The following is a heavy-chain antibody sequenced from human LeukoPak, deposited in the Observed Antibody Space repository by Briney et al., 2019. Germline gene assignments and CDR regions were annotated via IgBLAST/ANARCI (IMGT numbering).Heavy chain of an antibody. CDR1: GVSISSGGYY. Sequence: SETLSLTCTVSGVSISSGGYYWSWIRQHPGKGLEWIGYIYYSGSTYYNPSLKSRVTISVDTSKNQFSLKLSSVTAADTAVYYCARARYSSSWACDYWGQGTLVTVSS. J-gene: IGHJ4*02. D-gene: IGHD6-13*01. CDR3: ARARYSSSWACDY. CDR2: IYYSGST. V-gene: IGHV4-31*03.